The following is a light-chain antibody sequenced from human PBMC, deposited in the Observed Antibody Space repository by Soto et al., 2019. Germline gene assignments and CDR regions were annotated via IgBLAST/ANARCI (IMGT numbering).Light chain of an antibody. Sequence: EIVLTPYPGTLSLSPGERVTLSCRTSQSISNNHLAWYQQKPGQAPRLLIHGTSNRATGVPDRFSGSGSGTDFTLTFSRLEPEDFGVDYCEDDGTTITFGGGTKLDIK. CDR1: QSISNNH. CDR3: EDDGTTIT. J-gene: IGKJ4*01. CDR2: GTS. V-gene: IGKV3-20*01.